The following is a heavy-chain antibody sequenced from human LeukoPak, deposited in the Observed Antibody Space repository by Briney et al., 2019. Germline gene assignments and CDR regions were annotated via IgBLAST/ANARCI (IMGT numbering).Heavy chain of an antibody. J-gene: IGHJ4*02. V-gene: IGHV3-23*01. Sequence: GGSLRLSCAASGFTFRIYAMSWVRQAPGRGLEWVSSITGNGAGTFYTDSVKGRFTISRDNSKNTLFLQMNSLRAEDTAIYYCAKDRPNFYDSSGHYYKRDGDYWGQGTLVTVSS. CDR3: AKDRPNFYDSSGHYYKRDGDY. CDR2: ITGNGAGT. CDR1: GFTFRIYA. D-gene: IGHD3-22*01.